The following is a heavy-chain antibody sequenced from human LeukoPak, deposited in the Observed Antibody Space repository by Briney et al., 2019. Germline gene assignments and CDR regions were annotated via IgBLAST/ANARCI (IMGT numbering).Heavy chain of an antibody. V-gene: IGHV3-23*01. CDR2: ISSSGGST. D-gene: IGHD7-27*01. CDR3: AKARPTGKADY. Sequence: PGGSLRLSCPASGLTYSNYAMSGVRQAPGKGLEWVSAISSSGGSTFYAESVKGRFTISRDNSKNTLYLQMNSLRAEDTAVYYCAKARPTGKADYWGQGTLVTVSS. CDR1: GLTYSNYA. J-gene: IGHJ4*02.